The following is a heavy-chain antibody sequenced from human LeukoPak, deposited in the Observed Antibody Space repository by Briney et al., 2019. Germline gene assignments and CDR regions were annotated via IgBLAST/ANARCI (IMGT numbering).Heavy chain of an antibody. V-gene: IGHV3-15*01. D-gene: IGHD1-26*01. J-gene: IGHJ4*02. CDR2: IISKTDGGTT. CDR3: TTESSGSHGPY. CDR1: GFTFSSYE. Sequence: PGGSLRLSCAASGFTFSSYEMNWVRQAPGKGLEWVGRIISKTDGGTTEYAAPVKGRFTISRDDSKDTLYLQMNSLKTEDTAVYYCTTESSGSHGPYWGQGTLVTVSS.